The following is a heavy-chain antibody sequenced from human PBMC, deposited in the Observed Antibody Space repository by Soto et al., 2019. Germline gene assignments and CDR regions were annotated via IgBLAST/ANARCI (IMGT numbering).Heavy chain of an antibody. CDR2: ISGSGGST. D-gene: IGHD6-25*01. CDR3: AKEVGFDYYYGMDV. V-gene: IGHV3-23*01. Sequence: PGGSLRLSCAASGFTFRSYAMSWVRQAPGKGLEWVSTISGSGGSTYYADSVKGRFTISRDNSKNTLFLQMSSLRAEDTAVYYCAKEVGFDYYYGMDVWGQGTTVTVSS. J-gene: IGHJ6*02. CDR1: GFTFRSYA.